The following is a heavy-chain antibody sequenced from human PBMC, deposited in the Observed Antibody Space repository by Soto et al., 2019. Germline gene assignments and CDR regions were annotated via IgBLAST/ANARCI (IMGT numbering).Heavy chain of an antibody. CDR2: INSNGGST. D-gene: IGHD2-2*01. V-gene: IGHV3-64*01. CDR1: GFTFSSYS. J-gene: IGHJ4*02. Sequence: GGSLRLSCAASGFTFSSYSMNWVRQAPGKGLECAPAINSNGGSTYYANSAKGRFTISRDNSKNTLHLQMGSLRAEDMAVYYCARGARVPAGMFVYWGQGTLVTVSS. CDR3: ARGARVPAGMFVY.